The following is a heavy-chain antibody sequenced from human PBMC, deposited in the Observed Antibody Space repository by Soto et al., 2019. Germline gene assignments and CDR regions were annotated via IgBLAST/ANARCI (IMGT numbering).Heavy chain of an antibody. CDR2: ISAYNGNT. D-gene: IGHD3-9*01. J-gene: IGHJ4*02. Sequence: QVQLMQSGAEVRKPGASVKVSCKASGYTFTNYGISWVRQAPGQGLEWMGWISAYNGNTNYAQKLQGRVTVTPDTSTSTAYMELRSLTSDDTAVYYCARAPPYYEILTGYDYFDYWGQGTLVTVSS. CDR3: ARAPPYYEILTGYDYFDY. CDR1: GYTFTNYG. V-gene: IGHV1-18*01.